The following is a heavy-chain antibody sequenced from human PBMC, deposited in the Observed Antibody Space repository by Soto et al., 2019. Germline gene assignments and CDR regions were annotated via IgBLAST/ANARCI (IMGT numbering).Heavy chain of an antibody. D-gene: IGHD2-2*01. CDR1: GFTFSDYQ. J-gene: IGHJ6*03. CDR2: IGSSGLSE. Sequence: QVHLVESGGGLVKPGGSLRLSCAASGFTFSDYQMSWIRQAPGKGLEWVSYIGSSGLSEYYEDSVKGRFTISRDNANNSLYLQMNSLRAEDSAVYYCARDLRQLLSHNYYYYYLDVWGKGTTVSVSS. CDR3: ARDLRQLLSHNYYYYYLDV. V-gene: IGHV3-11*01.